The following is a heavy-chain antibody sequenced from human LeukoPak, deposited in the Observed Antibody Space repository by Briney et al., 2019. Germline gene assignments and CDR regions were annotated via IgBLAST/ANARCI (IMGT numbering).Heavy chain of an antibody. CDR1: GGSFSGYY. D-gene: IGHD6-13*01. J-gene: IGHJ4*02. CDR3: VTHAYSSSFPPDY. CDR2: INHSGST. Sequence: SETLSLTFAVYGGSFSGYYWSWIRQPPGKGLEWIGEINHSGSTNYNPSLKSRVTISVDTSKNQFYLKLSSVTAADTAVYYCVTHAYSSSFPPDYWGQGTLVTVSS. V-gene: IGHV4-34*01.